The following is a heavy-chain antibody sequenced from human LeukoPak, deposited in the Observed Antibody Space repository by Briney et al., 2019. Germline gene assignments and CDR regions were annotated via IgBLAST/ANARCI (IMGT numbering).Heavy chain of an antibody. V-gene: IGHV3-23*01. Sequence: GGSLRLSCAASGFTFSSYAMSWVRQAPGKGLEWVSAISGSGGSTYYADSVKGRFTISRDNSKNTLYLQMNSLRAEDTAVYYCAKVGIRISLIVVVFTTADDWYFDLWGRGTLVTVSS. CDR3: AKVGIRISLIVVVFTTADDWYFDL. J-gene: IGHJ2*01. D-gene: IGHD3-22*01. CDR2: ISGSGGST. CDR1: GFTFSSYA.